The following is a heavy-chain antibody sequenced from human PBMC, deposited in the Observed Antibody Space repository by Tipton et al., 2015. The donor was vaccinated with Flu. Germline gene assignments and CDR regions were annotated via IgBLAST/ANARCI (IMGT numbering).Heavy chain of an antibody. J-gene: IGHJ6*04. V-gene: IGHV1-69*01. CDR3: ARGVGRVVVPAASPMDV. Sequence: QSGAEVKKPGSSVKVSCKASGGTFSSYAISWVRQAPGQGLEWMGGIIPIFGTANYAQKFQGRVTITADESTSTAYMELSSLRSEDTAVYYCARGVGRVVVPAASPMDVWGKGTTVTVSS. CDR2: IIPIFGTA. D-gene: IGHD2-2*01. CDR1: GGTFSSYA.